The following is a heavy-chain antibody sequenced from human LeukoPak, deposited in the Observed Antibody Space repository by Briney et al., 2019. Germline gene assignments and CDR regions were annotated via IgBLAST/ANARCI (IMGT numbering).Heavy chain of an antibody. CDR2: ISGSGGDT. CDR3: AKDLGSVVTPPSLDF. D-gene: IGHD4-23*01. CDR1: GFTFSSNY. J-gene: IGHJ4*02. Sequence: GGSLRLSCAASGFTFSSNYMSWVRQAPGKGLEWVSAISGSGGDTYYADSVKGRFTISRDNSKNTLYLQMSSLRAEDTAVYYCAKDLGSVVTPPSLDFWGQGTLVTVSS. V-gene: IGHV3-23*01.